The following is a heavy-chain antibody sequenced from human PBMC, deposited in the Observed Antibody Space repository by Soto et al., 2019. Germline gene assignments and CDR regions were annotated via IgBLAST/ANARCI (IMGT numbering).Heavy chain of an antibody. Sequence: SETLSLTCTVSGGSVSSGSYYRSWIRQPPGKGLEWIGYIYYSGSTNYNPSLKSRVTISVDTSKNQFSLKLSSVTAADTAVYYCARVYLRAWFDPWGQGTLVTVSS. V-gene: IGHV4-61*01. CDR2: IYYSGST. J-gene: IGHJ5*02. CDR1: GGSVSSGSYY. CDR3: ARVYLRAWFDP.